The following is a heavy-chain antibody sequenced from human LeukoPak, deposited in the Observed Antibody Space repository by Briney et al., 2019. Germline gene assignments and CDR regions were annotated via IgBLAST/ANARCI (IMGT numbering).Heavy chain of an antibody. D-gene: IGHD6-19*01. CDR1: GGSVSSSNW. CDR3: AIKNSSGWRNLDY. V-gene: IGHV4-4*02. J-gene: IGHJ4*02. Sequence: KASGTLSLTCAVSGGSVSSSNWWSWVRQPPGKGLEWIGEIYHSGSTNYNPSLKSRVIISVDKSKNQFSLKLSSVTAADPAVYYCAIKNSSGWRNLDYWGQGTLVTVSS. CDR2: IYHSGST.